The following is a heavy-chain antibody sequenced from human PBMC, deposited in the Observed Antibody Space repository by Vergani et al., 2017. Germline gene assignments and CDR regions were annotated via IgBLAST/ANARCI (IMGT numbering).Heavy chain of an antibody. CDR2: ISSSSSYI. Sequence: EVQLVESGGGLVKPGGSLRLSCAASGFTFSSYSMNWVRQAPGKGLEWVSSISSSSSYIYYADSVKGRFTISRDNAKNSLYLQMNSLRAEDTAVYYCARVWVYDFWSGYQKYYFDYWGQGTLVTVSS. V-gene: IGHV3-21*01. CDR1: GFTFSSYS. J-gene: IGHJ4*02. CDR3: ARVWVYDFWSGYQKYYFDY. D-gene: IGHD3-3*01.